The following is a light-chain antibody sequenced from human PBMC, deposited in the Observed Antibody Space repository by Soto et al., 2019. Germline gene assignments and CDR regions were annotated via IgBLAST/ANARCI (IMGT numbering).Light chain of an antibody. Sequence: ELVLTQSPGTLSLSTGERATLSCRASQSVSSTFLAWYQQTPGQAPRLLIYGASNRATGIPDRFSGSGSGTDFTLNLSRLEPEDLAVYYCQQYVSPTVTFGQGTKLEIK. CDR2: GAS. CDR3: QQYVSPTVT. V-gene: IGKV3-20*01. J-gene: IGKJ2*01. CDR1: QSVSSTF.